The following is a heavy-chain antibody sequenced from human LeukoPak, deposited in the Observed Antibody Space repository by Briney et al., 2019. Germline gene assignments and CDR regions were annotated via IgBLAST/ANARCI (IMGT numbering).Heavy chain of an antibody. CDR1: GFTFSSYW. CDR3: ARDSVVEGDDYYYYMDV. V-gene: IGHV3-7*01. D-gene: IGHD2-15*01. Sequence: GGSLRLSCAASGFTFSSYWMSWVRQAPGKGLEWVANIKQDGSEKYYVDSVKGRFTISRDNAKNSLYLQMNSLRAEDAAVYYCARDSVVEGDDYYYYMDVWGKGTTVTVSS. J-gene: IGHJ6*03. CDR2: IKQDGSEK.